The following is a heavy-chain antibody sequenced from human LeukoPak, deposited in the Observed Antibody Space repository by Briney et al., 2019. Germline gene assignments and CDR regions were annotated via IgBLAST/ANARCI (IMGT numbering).Heavy chain of an antibody. Sequence: ASVKVSCKASGYTFTGYYMHWVRQAPGQGLEWMGWINPNSGGTNYAQKFQGRVTMTRDTSISTAYMELSSLRSDDTAVYYCARDLDRMGYQLLPQYYFDYWGQGTLVTVSS. D-gene: IGHD2-2*01. CDR3: ARDLDRMGYQLLPQYYFDY. V-gene: IGHV1-2*02. CDR2: INPNSGGT. J-gene: IGHJ4*02. CDR1: GYTFTGYY.